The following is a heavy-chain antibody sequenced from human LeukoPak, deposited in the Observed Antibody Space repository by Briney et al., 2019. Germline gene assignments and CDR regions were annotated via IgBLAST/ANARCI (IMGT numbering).Heavy chain of an antibody. CDR1: GFTFSNYW. CDR3: AKRGVVIRVILVGFHKEAYYFDS. Sequence: GGSLRLSCAASGFTFSNYWMTWVRQAPGKGLEWVANINQDGSEKNYVDSVKGRFTISRDNPRNTLYLQMNSLRPEDTAVYFCAKRGVVIRVILVGFHKEAYYFDSWGQGALVTVSS. CDR2: INQDGSEK. J-gene: IGHJ4*02. V-gene: IGHV3-7*03. D-gene: IGHD3-22*01.